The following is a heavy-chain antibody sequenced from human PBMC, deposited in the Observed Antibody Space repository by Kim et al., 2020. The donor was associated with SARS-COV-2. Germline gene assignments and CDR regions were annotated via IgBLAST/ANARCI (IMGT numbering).Heavy chain of an antibody. CDR3: AREGTTLGMDV. Sequence: TNYNPSLKRRVTISVDTSKNHFSLRLNSVTAADTAVYYCAREGTTLGMDVWGQGTTVTVSS. V-gene: IGHV4-61*03. D-gene: IGHD1-7*01. CDR2: T. J-gene: IGHJ6*02.